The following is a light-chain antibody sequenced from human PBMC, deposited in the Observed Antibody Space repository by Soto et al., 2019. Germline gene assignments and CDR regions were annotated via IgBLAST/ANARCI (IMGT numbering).Light chain of an antibody. J-gene: IGKJ5*01. CDR3: QQYTNWPLI. CDR1: QSVSSD. CDR2: GAS. Sequence: EIVLTPSPATLSLSPEERXILFCRASQSVSSDLAWYQQKPGQSPRLLIYGASTRATGIPARFSGSGSGTEFTLTISSLQSADFAVYYCQQYTNWPLIFGQGTRLEIK. V-gene: IGKV3-15*01.